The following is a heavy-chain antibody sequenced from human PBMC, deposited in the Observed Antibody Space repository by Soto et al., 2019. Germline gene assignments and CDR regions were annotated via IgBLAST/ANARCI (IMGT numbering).Heavy chain of an antibody. Sequence: GSLRLSCAASGFTFSSYAMSWVRQAPGKGLEWVSAISGSGGSTCYADSVKGRFTISRDNSKNTLYLQMNSLRAEDTAVYYCAKAHSPVLRYFDWNFDYWGQGXLVTVSS. D-gene: IGHD3-9*01. V-gene: IGHV3-23*01. J-gene: IGHJ4*02. CDR1: GFTFSSYA. CDR3: AKAHSPVLRYFDWNFDY. CDR2: ISGSGGST.